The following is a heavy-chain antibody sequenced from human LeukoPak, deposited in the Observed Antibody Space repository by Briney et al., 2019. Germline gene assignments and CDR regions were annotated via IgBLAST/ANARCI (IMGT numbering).Heavy chain of an antibody. J-gene: IGHJ4*02. V-gene: IGHV3-30*04. Sequence: GGSLRLSCAASGFSFSSYAMHWVRQAPGKGLERVAVISYDGSKEYYTDSVKGRFTISRDNSQNTLYLQMNSLRVEDTALYYCAKLATRRKVASYIDSWGQGTPVTVSS. D-gene: IGHD1-26*01. CDR1: GFSFSSYA. CDR2: ISYDGSKE. CDR3: AKLATRRKVASYIDS.